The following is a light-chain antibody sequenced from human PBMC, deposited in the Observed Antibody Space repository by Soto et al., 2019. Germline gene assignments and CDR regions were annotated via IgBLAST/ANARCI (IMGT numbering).Light chain of an antibody. Sequence: DIQMTQSPSSLSASVGDRVTITCQASQDISSYLNWYQQIPGKAPKLLSYDACNLETGVPSRFSGSGSGTDFTFTVSSLQPEDIATYYCQQYDNLPLTFGQGTRLEI. CDR1: QDISSY. J-gene: IGKJ5*01. CDR2: DAC. V-gene: IGKV1-33*01. CDR3: QQYDNLPLT.